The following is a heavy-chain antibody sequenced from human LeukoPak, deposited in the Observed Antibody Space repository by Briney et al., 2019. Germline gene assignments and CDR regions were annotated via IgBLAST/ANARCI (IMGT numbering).Heavy chain of an antibody. J-gene: IGHJ4*02. Sequence: ASVKVSCKASGGTFTSYAMNWVRQAPGQGLEWMGWINTNTGNPTYAQGFTGRFVFSLDTSVSTAYLQISSLKAEDTAVYYCARGITMVRGVRAFDYWGQGTLVTVSS. CDR2: INTNTGNP. CDR1: GGTFTSYA. D-gene: IGHD3-10*01. CDR3: ARGITMVRGVRAFDY. V-gene: IGHV7-4-1*02.